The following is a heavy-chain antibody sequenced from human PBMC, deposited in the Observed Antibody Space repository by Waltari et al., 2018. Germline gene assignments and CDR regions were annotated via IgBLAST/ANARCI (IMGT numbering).Heavy chain of an antibody. D-gene: IGHD5-18*01. V-gene: IGHV5-51*01. CDR1: GYSFTSYW. Sequence: EVQLVQSGAEVKKPGESLKISCKGSGYSFTSYWIGWVRQMPGKGLEWMGTIYPGDSETRYSPSFQGQVTISKDTSKNQVVLTMTNMDPVDTATYYCARTPPLRGYSYGYDYWGQGTLVTVSS. J-gene: IGHJ4*02. CDR2: IYPGDSET. CDR3: ARTPPLRGYSYGYDY.